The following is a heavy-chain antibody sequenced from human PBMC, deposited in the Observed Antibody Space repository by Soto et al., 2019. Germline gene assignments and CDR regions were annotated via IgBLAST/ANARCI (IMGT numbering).Heavy chain of an antibody. D-gene: IGHD6-13*01. J-gene: IGHJ4*02. CDR3: AKDRYASIAAAGGSYFDY. Sequence: PGGSLRLSCAASGFTFSSYAMSWVRQAPGKGLEWVSAISGSGGSTYYADSVKGRFTISRDNSKNTLYLQMNSLRAEDTAVYYCAKDRYASIAAAGGSYFDYWGQGTLVTVSS. V-gene: IGHV3-23*01. CDR2: ISGSGGST. CDR1: GFTFSSYA.